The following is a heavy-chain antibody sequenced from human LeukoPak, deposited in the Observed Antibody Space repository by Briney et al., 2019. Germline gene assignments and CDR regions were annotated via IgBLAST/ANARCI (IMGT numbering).Heavy chain of an antibody. CDR2: MKQDGSEK. V-gene: IGHV3-7*01. D-gene: IGHD3-10*01. J-gene: IGHJ4*02. CDR3: ARDGPWFGEFFDY. Sequence: GGSLRLSCAASGFTFSNYWMSWVRQAPGKGLEWVANMKQDGSEKNYVDSVKGRFTISRDNAKNSLYLQMNGLRAEDAAVYYCARDGPWFGEFFDYWGQGTLVTVSS. CDR1: GFTFSNYW.